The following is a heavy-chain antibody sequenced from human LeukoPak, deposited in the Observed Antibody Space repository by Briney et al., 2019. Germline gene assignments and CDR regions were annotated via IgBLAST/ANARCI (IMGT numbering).Heavy chain of an antibody. CDR2: ISSGGRT. J-gene: IGHJ4*02. CDR3: ARVVQRRTTGDIFGRYFDF. Sequence: PSETLSLTCAVSGGAFSGYYWTWIRQSPVKGLEWIGEISSGGRTNDNPSLKSRVSIPVDTSKSQFSLNLSSVTAADTAIYYCARVVQRRTTGDIFGRYFDFWGQGSLVTVSS. V-gene: IGHV4-34*01. CDR1: GGAFSGYY. D-gene: IGHD3-3*02.